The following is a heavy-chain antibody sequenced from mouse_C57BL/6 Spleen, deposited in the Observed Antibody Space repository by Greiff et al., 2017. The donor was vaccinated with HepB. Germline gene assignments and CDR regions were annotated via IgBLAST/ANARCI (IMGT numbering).Heavy chain of an antibody. Sequence: QVHVKQSGAELVKPGASVKISCKASGYAFSSYWMNWVKQRPGKGLEWIGQIYPGDGDTNYNGKFKGKATLTADKSSSTAYMQLSSLTSEDSAVYFCARYDYEGFAYWGQGTLVTVSA. CDR3: ARYDYEGFAY. CDR1: GYAFSSYW. J-gene: IGHJ3*01. D-gene: IGHD2-4*01. V-gene: IGHV1-80*01. CDR2: IYPGDGDT.